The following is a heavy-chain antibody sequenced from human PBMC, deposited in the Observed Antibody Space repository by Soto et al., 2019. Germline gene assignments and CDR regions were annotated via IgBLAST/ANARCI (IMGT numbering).Heavy chain of an antibody. V-gene: IGHV3-30-3*01. J-gene: IGHJ6*02. CDR2: ISYDGSNK. CDR3: VSSSSSRNYYGMVV. Sequence: QVQLVESGGGVVQPGRSLRLSCAASGFTFSSYAMHWVRQAPGKGLEWVAVISYDGSNKYYADSVKGRFTISRDNSKNTLYLQMNSLIAEDTAVYYCVSSSSSRNYYGMVVWGQWNTVTVSS. CDR1: GFTFSSYA. D-gene: IGHD6-6*01.